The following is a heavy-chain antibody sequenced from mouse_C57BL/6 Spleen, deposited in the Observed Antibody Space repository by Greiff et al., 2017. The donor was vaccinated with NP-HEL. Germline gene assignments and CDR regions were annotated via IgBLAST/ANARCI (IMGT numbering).Heavy chain of an antibody. Sequence: QVQLKQSGAELVRPGTSVKMSCKASGYTFTNYWIGWAKQRPGHGLEWIGDIYPGGGYTNYNEKFKGKATLTADKSSSTAYMQFSSLTSEDSAIYYCARRRGAQAFDYWGQGTTLTVSS. D-gene: IGHD3-2*02. J-gene: IGHJ2*01. V-gene: IGHV1-63*01. CDR3: ARRRGAQAFDY. CDR1: GYTFTNYW. CDR2: IYPGGGYT.